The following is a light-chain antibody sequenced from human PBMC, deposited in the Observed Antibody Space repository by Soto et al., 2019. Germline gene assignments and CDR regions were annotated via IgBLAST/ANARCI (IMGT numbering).Light chain of an antibody. CDR3: AARDDTLNGAV. CDR1: KNDIGVYDF. J-gene: IGLJ3*02. Sequence: QSALTQPPSASGSPGQSVTISCTGTKNDIGVYDFVSWYQHHPGKAPRLIIYEVVQRPSGVPDRFSGSKSGTSASLAISGLQSEDEADYYCAARDDTLNGAVFGGGTKLTVL. V-gene: IGLV2-8*01. CDR2: EVV.